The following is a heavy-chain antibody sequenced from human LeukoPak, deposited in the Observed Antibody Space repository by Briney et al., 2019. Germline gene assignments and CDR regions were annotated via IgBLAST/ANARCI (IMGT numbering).Heavy chain of an antibody. CDR1: GFTFSSYE. Sequence: PGGSLRLSCAASGFTFSSYEMNWVRQAPGKGLEWVSYINSSGSTIYYADSVKGRFTISRDNAKNSLYLQMNSLRAEDTAVYYLYDILTGKLPHFDYWGQGTLVTVSS. D-gene: IGHD3-9*01. V-gene: IGHV3-48*03. CDR3: YDILTGKLPHFDY. CDR2: INSSGSTI. J-gene: IGHJ4*02.